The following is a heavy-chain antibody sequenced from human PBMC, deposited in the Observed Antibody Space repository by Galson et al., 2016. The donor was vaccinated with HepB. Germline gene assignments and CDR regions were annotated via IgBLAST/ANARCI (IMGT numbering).Heavy chain of an antibody. Sequence: SLRLSCAASGFAFSSHWMHWVRQAPGKGLEWVSSISSSSDYIYYSDSVRGRVTISTDNARNSLYLRMDSLRAEDTAVYFCSRGGGMYYSMDVWGQGTAVTV. CDR3: SRGGGMYYSMDV. J-gene: IGHJ6*02. CDR1: GFAFSSHW. CDR2: ISSSSDYI. V-gene: IGHV3-21*01. D-gene: IGHD3-16*01.